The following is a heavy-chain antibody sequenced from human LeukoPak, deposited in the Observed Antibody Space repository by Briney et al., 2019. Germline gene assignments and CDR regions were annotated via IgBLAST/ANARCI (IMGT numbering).Heavy chain of an antibody. CDR3: ARAYDFWSGYYINWFDP. Sequence: SETLSLTCTVSGGSISSSSYYLNWIRQPPGKGLEWIGYIYYSGSTNYNPSLKSRVTISVDTSKNQFSLKLSSVTAADTAVYYCARAYDFWSGYYINWFDPWGQGTLVTVSS. CDR1: GGSISSSSYY. CDR2: IYYSGST. V-gene: IGHV4-61*01. J-gene: IGHJ5*02. D-gene: IGHD3-3*01.